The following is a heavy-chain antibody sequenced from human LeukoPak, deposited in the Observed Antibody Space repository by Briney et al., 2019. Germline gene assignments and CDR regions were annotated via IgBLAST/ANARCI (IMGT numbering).Heavy chain of an antibody. CDR1: GGSISSGGYY. CDR2: IYYSGST. Sequence: PSETLSLTCTVSGGSISSGGYYWSWIRQHPGKGLEWIGYIYYSGSTYYNPSLKSRVTISVDTSKNQFSLKLSSVTAADTAVYYCATVDTAMATLDYWGQGTLVTVSS. D-gene: IGHD5-18*01. V-gene: IGHV4-31*03. CDR3: ATVDTAMATLDY. J-gene: IGHJ4*02.